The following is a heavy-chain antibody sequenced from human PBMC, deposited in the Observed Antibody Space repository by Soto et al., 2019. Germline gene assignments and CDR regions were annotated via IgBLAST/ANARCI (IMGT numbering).Heavy chain of an antibody. CDR2: IYHSGST. Sequence: LSLTCAASGGSISSGGYSWSWIRQPPGKGLEWIGYIYHSGSTYYNPSLKSRVTISVDRSKNQFSLKLSSVTAADTAVYYCARGHYYGSGSYAVRYYYGIDVWGQGTMVTVSS. D-gene: IGHD3-10*01. CDR1: GGSISSGGYS. J-gene: IGHJ6*02. CDR3: ARGHYYGSGSYAVRYYYGIDV. V-gene: IGHV4-30-2*01.